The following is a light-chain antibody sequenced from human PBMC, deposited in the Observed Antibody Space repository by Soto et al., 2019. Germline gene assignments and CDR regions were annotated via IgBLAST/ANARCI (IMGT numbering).Light chain of an antibody. CDR1: QSVSSSY. J-gene: IGKJ4*01. Sequence: EIVLTQSPGTLSLSPGERATLSCRASQSVSSSYLAWYQQKPGQAPSLLIYNTSSRATGIPDRFSGSGSGTDFTLTISRLELEAFAVYYCQQYGSSLLTFGGGTKVEIK. CDR3: QQYGSSLLT. CDR2: NTS. V-gene: IGKV3-20*01.